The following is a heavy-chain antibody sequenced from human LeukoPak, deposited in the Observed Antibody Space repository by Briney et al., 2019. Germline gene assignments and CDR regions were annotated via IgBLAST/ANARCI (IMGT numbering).Heavy chain of an antibody. CDR2: ISSDGINK. J-gene: IGHJ6*03. CDR1: GFTFSSYA. D-gene: IGHD5-12*01. V-gene: IGHV3-30*03. Sequence: PGTSLTLSCVVSGFTFSSYAMHWVRQAPGEGLEWVALISSDGINKYYADSVKGRFTISRDNAKNSMYLQMNSLRADDTAVYYCARDHTGYEYGSFTYHYQYMDVWGKGTTVTVSS. CDR3: ARDHTGYEYGSFTYHYQYMDV.